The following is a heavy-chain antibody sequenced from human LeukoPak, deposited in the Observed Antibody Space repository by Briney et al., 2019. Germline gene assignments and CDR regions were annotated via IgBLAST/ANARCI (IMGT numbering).Heavy chain of an antibody. CDR3: AKVGASGSYYLIDY. D-gene: IGHD1-26*01. Sequence: PGGSLRLSCAASGFTFDDYDMSWVRQAPGKGLEWVSAIHSSGGSTYYADSVKGRFTISRDNSKNTLYLQMNSLRAEDTAVYYCAKVGASGSYYLIDYWGQGTLVTVSS. J-gene: IGHJ4*02. V-gene: IGHV3-23*01. CDR1: GFTFDDYD. CDR2: IHSSGGST.